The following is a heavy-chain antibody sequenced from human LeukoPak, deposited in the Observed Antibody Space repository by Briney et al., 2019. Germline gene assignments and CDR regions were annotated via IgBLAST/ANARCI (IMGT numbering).Heavy chain of an antibody. CDR3: ARDLAMVHLFDY. CDR2: ISYDGSNK. CDR1: GFTFSSYA. V-gene: IGHV3-30*04. D-gene: IGHD5-18*01. J-gene: IGHJ4*02. Sequence: GGSLRLSCAASGFTFSSYAMHWVRQAPGKGLEWVAVISYDGSNKYYADSVKGRFTISRDNSKNTLYLQMNSLRAEDTAVYYCARDLAMVHLFDYWGQGTLVTASS.